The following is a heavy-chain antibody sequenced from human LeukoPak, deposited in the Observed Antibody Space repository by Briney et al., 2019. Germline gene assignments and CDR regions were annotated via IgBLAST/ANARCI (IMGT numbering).Heavy chain of an antibody. CDR2: IYYTGST. Sequence: SETLSLTCTVSGGSISSSTYYWAWIRQPLGKGLEWIGGIYYTGSTYSTPSLKSRATISVDTSKNQFSLRLTSVTAADTAVYYCARLGGSAMVRYFDYWGQGTLVTVSS. CDR3: ARLGGSAMVRYFDY. CDR1: GGSISSSTYY. V-gene: IGHV4-39*01. D-gene: IGHD5-18*01. J-gene: IGHJ4*02.